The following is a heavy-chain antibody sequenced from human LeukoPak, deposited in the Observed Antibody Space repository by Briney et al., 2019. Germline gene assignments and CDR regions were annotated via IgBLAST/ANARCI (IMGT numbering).Heavy chain of an antibody. CDR3: ARVSSSWYRDWFDP. V-gene: IGHV4-34*01. CDR1: GGSFSGYY. Sequence: PSETLSLTCAVHGGSFSGYYWSWTRQPPGKGLEWIGEINHSGSTNYNPSLKSRVTISVDTSKNQFSLKLSSVTAADTAVYYCARVSSSWYRDWFDPWGQGTLVTVSS. J-gene: IGHJ5*02. CDR2: INHSGST. D-gene: IGHD6-13*01.